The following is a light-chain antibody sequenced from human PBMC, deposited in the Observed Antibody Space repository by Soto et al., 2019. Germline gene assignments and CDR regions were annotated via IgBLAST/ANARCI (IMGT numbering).Light chain of an antibody. CDR1: QNIIRD. CDR3: QQYGSSSFS. CDR2: DAS. J-gene: IGKJ3*01. V-gene: IGKV3-20*01. Sequence: TQSPVTLSATVGDRVTITCRASQNIIRDLAWHQQKPGQAPRLLIYDASTRATGIPDRFSGSGSGTDFTLTISRLEPEDFAVYYCQQYGSSSFSFGPGTKVDIK.